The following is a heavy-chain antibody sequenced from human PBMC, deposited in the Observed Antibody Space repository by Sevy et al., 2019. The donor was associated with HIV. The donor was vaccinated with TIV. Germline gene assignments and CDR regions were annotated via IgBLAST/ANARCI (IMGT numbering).Heavy chain of an antibody. D-gene: IGHD5-12*01. J-gene: IGHJ6*02. V-gene: IGHV3-33*01. CDR3: ARQMATIPPDDYYYGMDV. Sequence: GGSLRLSCAASGFTFSSYGMHWVRQAPGKGLEWVAVIWYDGSNKYYADCVKGRFTISRDNSKNTLYLQMNSLRAEDTAVYYCARQMATIPPDDYYYGMDVWGQGTTVTVSS. CDR1: GFTFSSYG. CDR2: IWYDGSNK.